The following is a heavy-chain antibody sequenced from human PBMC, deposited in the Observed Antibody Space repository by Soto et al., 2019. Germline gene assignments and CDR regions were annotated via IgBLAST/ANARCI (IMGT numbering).Heavy chain of an antibody. D-gene: IGHD3-16*01. V-gene: IGHV4-59*03. CDR3: AAYIWGNAFDI. Sequence: SETLSLTCTVSGGSISSYYWNWIRQSPGKGLEWIGFIYYSGSTNYNPSLKSRVTISVDTSKNQFSLKLSSVTAADTAVYYCAAYIWGNAFDIWGQGTMVTVSS. J-gene: IGHJ3*02. CDR1: GGSISSYY. CDR2: IYYSGST.